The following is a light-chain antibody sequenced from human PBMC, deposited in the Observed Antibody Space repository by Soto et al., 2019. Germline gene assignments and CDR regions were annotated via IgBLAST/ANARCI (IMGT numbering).Light chain of an antibody. J-gene: IGKJ2*01. V-gene: IGKV3-20*01. Sequence: EIVLTQSPATLSLSPGERATLSCRASQSVSSSNLAWYQQKPGQAPRLVISGASSRAAGLPDRFSGSGSGTDFPLTISRLEPEDFAFYYCQHYDDSPPRYTFGQGTKLEIK. CDR3: QHYDDSPPRYT. CDR1: QSVSSSN. CDR2: GAS.